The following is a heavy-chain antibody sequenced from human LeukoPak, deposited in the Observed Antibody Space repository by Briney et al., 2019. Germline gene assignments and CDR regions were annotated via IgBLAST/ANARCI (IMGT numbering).Heavy chain of an antibody. J-gene: IGHJ4*02. CDR1: TDSFSGYL. CDR2: ISNSGST. CDR3: ARSLGLY. D-gene: IGHD3-10*01. V-gene: IGHV4-59*01. Sequence: SETLSLTCTVSTDSFSGYLWSWIRQPPGKGLEWVAYISNSGSTNYNPSLRGRVTISLDTSKSQFSLKLSSVTAADTAVYYCARSLGLYWGPGILVSVSS.